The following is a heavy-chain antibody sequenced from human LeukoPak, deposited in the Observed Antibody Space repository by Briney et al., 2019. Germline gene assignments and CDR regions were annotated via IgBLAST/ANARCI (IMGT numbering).Heavy chain of an antibody. CDR2: INPHSSDT. V-gene: IGHV1-2*02. CDR1: GYTFTGYY. Sequence: ASVKVSCKASGYTFTGYYMHWVRQAPGQGLEWMGWINPHSSDTNYAQNFQGRVTMIRDTSISTVYMELSRLRSDDTAVYYCERTSWYALDSWGQGTLVTVSS. D-gene: IGHD6-13*01. J-gene: IGHJ4*02. CDR3: ERTSWYALDS.